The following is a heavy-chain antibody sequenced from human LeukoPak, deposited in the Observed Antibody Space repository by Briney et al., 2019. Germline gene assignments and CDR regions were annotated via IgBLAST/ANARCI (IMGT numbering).Heavy chain of an antibody. CDR3: ARDVKDATLDPYDAFDI. V-gene: IGHV4-61*01. CDR2: IYYSGST. CDR1: GGSVSSDSYY. D-gene: IGHD2-15*01. Sequence: SETLSLTCTVSGGSVSSDSYYWSWIRQPPGKGLEWIGDIYYSGSTNYNPSLKSRVTISVDTSKNQFSLKLSSVTAADTAVYYCARDVKDATLDPYDAFDIWGQGTMVTVSS. J-gene: IGHJ3*02.